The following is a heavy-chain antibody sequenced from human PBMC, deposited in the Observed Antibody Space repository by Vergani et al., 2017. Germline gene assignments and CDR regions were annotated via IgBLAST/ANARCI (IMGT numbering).Heavy chain of an antibody. CDR3: ARDVVVVTASDAFDI. Sequence: EVQLVESGGGLVKPGGSLRLSYAASGFTFSSYSMNWVRQAPGKGLEWVSSISSSSSYIYYADSVKGRFTISRDNGKNSLYLQMNSLRAEDTAVYYCARDVVVVTASDAFDIWGQGTMVTVSS. CDR2: ISSSSSYI. J-gene: IGHJ3*02. V-gene: IGHV3-21*01. CDR1: GFTFSSYS. D-gene: IGHD2-21*02.